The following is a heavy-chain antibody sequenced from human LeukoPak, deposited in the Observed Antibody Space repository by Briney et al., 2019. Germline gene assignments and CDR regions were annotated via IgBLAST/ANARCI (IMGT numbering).Heavy chain of an antibody. D-gene: IGHD6-19*01. CDR3: ASRRSGWYENYLDY. J-gene: IGHJ4*02. CDR1: GGSISSYY. Sequence: SETRSLTCTVSGGSISSYYWSWIRQPPGKGLEWIGYIYYSGSTNYNPSLKSRVTISVDTSKNQFSLKLSSVTAADTAVYYCASRRSGWYENYLDYWGQGTLVTVSS. CDR2: IYYSGST. V-gene: IGHV4-59*01.